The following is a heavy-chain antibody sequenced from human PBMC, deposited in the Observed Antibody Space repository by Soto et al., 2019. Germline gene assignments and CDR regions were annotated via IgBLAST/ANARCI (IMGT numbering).Heavy chain of an antibody. Sequence: QVQLVQSRAEVKKPGASVKISCKASGYTFIHYYIHWVRQAPGQGLEWMAIINPNGGSTNYAQKFQGRVTVTSDTSTITVSMELNSLESDDTAVYFCARSLLQGDFWGQGTLVTVSS. D-gene: IGHD2-21*01. CDR2: INPNGGST. V-gene: IGHV1-46*01. CDR3: ARSLLQGDF. CDR1: GYTFIHYY. J-gene: IGHJ4*02.